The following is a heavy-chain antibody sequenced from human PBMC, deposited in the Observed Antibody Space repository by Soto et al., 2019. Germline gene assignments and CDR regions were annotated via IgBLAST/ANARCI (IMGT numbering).Heavy chain of an antibody. J-gene: IGHJ4*02. V-gene: IGHV3-7*03. CDR2: IKEDGGEI. CDR1: GFTFSSYW. Sequence: GGSLRLSCAASGFTFSSYWMSWVRQAPGKGLEWLANIKEDGGEIHYVDSVKGRFTISRDNSKDTLYLHLSSLRAEDTAVYYCAKRNYYNGIGYYSWYYFDHRGQGPQVTVSP. CDR3: AKRNYYNGIGYYSWYYFDH. D-gene: IGHD3-22*01.